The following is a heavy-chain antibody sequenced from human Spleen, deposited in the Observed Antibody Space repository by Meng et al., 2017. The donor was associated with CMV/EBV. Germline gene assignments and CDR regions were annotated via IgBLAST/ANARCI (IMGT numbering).Heavy chain of an antibody. Sequence: KASGYNFTGYYMHWVRQAPGQGLEWMGWINPNSGGTNYAQKFQGRVTMTRDTSISTAYMELSRLRSDDTAVYYCARVVFGGSYYFDYWGQGTLVTVSS. CDR1: GYNFTGYY. D-gene: IGHD1-26*01. CDR2: INPNSGGT. V-gene: IGHV1-2*02. J-gene: IGHJ4*02. CDR3: ARVVFGGSYYFDY.